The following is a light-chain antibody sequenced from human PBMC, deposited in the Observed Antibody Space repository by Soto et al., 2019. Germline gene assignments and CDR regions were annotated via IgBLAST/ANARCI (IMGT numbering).Light chain of an antibody. V-gene: IGKV1-9*01. Sequence: DIPLTQSPSFLSASVGDRVTISCRASQGMSTYVAWYQQQPGEAPNLLIYGPSTLQSGVPSRFSGSESGAEFTLTISSLQPEDFATYYCQQLHSYPFTFGQGTRLEIK. J-gene: IGKJ5*01. CDR2: GPS. CDR1: QGMSTY. CDR3: QQLHSYPFT.